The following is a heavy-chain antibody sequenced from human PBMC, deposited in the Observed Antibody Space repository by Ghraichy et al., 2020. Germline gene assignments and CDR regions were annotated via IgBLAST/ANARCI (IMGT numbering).Heavy chain of an antibody. CDR1: GFIFSSYG. V-gene: IGHV3-30*18. CDR2: ISYDGSEK. D-gene: IGHD3-22*01. CDR3: AKDLVSFDSSGYLDY. Sequence: LSLTCAASGFIFSSYGMHWVRQAPGKGLEWVAVISYDGSEKYYSDSVKGRFTISRDNSKNTLHLQMNSLTAEDTAVYYCAKDLVSFDSSGYLDYWGQGTLVTVSS. J-gene: IGHJ4*02.